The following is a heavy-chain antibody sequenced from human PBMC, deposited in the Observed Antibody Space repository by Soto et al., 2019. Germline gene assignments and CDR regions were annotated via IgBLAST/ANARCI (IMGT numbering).Heavy chain of an antibody. CDR1: GGSVSSGRYY. Sequence: PSETLSLTCTVSGGSVSSGRYYWSWIRQPPGKGLGWHGYIYCSRSTNYNPSLRSRVTISVDTSKNQFPLKLSSVTAADTAVYYCARGGVLSGPSCYYGMDVWGQGTRVTVSS. CDR2: IYCSRST. V-gene: IGHV4-61*01. D-gene: IGHD2-8*01. CDR3: ARGGVLSGPSCYYGMDV. J-gene: IGHJ6*02.